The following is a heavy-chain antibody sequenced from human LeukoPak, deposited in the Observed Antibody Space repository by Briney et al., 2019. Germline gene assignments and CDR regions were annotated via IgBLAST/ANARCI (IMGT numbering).Heavy chain of an antibody. CDR1: GGSISGYY. V-gene: IGHV4-34*01. CDR3: ARRRKVRGVIYYYMDV. J-gene: IGHJ6*03. CDR2: INHSGST. Sequence: KTSETLSLTCTVSGGSISGYYWSWIRQPPGKGLEWIGEINHSGSTNYNPSLKSRVTISVDTSKNQFSLKLSSVTAADTAVYYCARRRKVRGVIYYYMDVWGKGTTVTISS. D-gene: IGHD3-10*01.